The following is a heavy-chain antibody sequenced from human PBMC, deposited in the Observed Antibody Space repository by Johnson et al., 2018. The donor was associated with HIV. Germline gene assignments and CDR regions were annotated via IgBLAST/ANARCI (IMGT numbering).Heavy chain of an antibody. CDR1: GFTFSSYA. D-gene: IGHD5-24*01. CDR3: ARGEEMATILI. V-gene: IGHV3-30-3*01. J-gene: IGHJ3*02. CDR2: ISYDGSNK. Sequence: QVQVVESGGGVVQPGRSLRLSCAASGFTFSSYAMHWVRQAPGKGLEWVAVISYDGSNKYYADSVKGRFTISRDNSKNTLYLQMNSRRAEDTAGYYCARGEEMATILIWGQGTMVTVSS.